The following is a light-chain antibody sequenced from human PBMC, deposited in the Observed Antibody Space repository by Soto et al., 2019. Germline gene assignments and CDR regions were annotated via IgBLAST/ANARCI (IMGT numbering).Light chain of an antibody. Sequence: QSVLTQPASVSGSPGQSITISCTGTSSDIGGYKYVSWYQQHPGKAPKVMIYEVSNRPSGVSNRFSGSKSGNTASLTISGLQAEDEADYYCSSYTARSTHVFGTGTKLTVL. V-gene: IGLV2-14*01. CDR2: EVS. CDR3: SSYTARSTHV. CDR1: SSDIGGYKY. J-gene: IGLJ1*01.